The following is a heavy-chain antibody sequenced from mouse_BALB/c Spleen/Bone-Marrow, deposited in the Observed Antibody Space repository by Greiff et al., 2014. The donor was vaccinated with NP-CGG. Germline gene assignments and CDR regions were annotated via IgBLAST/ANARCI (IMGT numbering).Heavy chain of an antibody. CDR2: INFSGST. J-gene: IGHJ4*01. V-gene: IGHV3-8*02. CDR1: GDSITSGY. Sequence: EVMLVESGPSLVKPSQTLSLTCSVTGDSITSGYWNWIRKFPANKLEYMGYINFSGSTYYNPSLKSRISITRDTSKNQYYLQLNSVTTEDTATYYCASGGPTMITYYAMDYWGQGTSVTVSS. D-gene: IGHD2-4*01. CDR3: ASGGPTMITYYAMDY.